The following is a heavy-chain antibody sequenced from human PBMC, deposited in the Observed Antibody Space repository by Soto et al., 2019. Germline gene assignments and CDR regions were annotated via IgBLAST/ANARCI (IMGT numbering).Heavy chain of an antibody. CDR3: ATRITVFGLLIPPFDP. D-gene: IGHD3-3*01. CDR1: GGSVNGYY. V-gene: IGHV4-34*01. J-gene: IGHJ5*02. CDR2: INHTGGT. Sequence: PSETLSLTCAVYGGSVNGYYWNWIRRPPGKGLGWIGEINHTGGTHYNPSLKSRVTMSVDTSKNQFSLRLSSVTAADTAIYYCATRITVFGLLIPPFDPWGQGTQVTVSS.